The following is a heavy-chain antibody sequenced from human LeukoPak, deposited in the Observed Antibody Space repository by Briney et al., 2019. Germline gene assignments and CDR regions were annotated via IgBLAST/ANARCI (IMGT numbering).Heavy chain of an antibody. CDR3: ARRRDGYNTRYYDYGMDV. CDR2: IYYRGST. CDR1: GGSISTYY. J-gene: IGHJ6*02. V-gene: IGHV4-59*08. Sequence: SETLSLTCTVCGGSISTYYWTWIRQPPGKGLEWIGFIYYRGSTNYNPSLKSGVTISVHTSNNQFSLRLSSVTAADTAVYYCARRRDGYNTRYYDYGMDVWGQGTTVTVSS. D-gene: IGHD5-24*01.